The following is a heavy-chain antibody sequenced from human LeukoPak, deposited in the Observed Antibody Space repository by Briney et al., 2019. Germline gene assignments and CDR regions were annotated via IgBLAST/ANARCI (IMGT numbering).Heavy chain of an antibody. CDR1: GFTFSNAW. CDR3: TTEPPDAFDI. V-gene: IGHV3-15*01. Sequence: GGSLRLSCAASGFTFSNAWMSWVRQAPGKGLEWVDRIKSKTDGGTTDYAAPVKGRFTISRDDSKNTLYLQMNSLKTEDTAVYYCTTEPPDAFDIWGQGTMVTVSS. J-gene: IGHJ3*02. CDR2: IKSKTDGGTT.